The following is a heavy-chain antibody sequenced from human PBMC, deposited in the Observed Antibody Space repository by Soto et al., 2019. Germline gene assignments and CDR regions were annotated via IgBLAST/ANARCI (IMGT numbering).Heavy chain of an antibody. Sequence: GASVKVSCKASGYTFTGYYMHWVRQAPGQGLERKGWINPNSGGTNYAQKFQGWVTMTRDTSISTAYMELSRLRSDDTAVYYCARDFVGIAVAGGGYYGMDVWGQGTTVTVSS. CDR1: GYTFTGYY. J-gene: IGHJ6*02. D-gene: IGHD6-19*01. V-gene: IGHV1-2*04. CDR2: INPNSGGT. CDR3: ARDFVGIAVAGGGYYGMDV.